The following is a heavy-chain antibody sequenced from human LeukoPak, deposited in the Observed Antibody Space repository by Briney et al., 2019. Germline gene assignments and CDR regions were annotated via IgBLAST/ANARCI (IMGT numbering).Heavy chain of an antibody. CDR1: SGSISTSNYY. V-gene: IGHV4-39*07. J-gene: IGHJ5*02. CDR2: IFYSGST. D-gene: IGHD2-15*01. Sequence: SETLSLTCTVSSGSISTSNYYWGWVRQPPGKALEWIGNIFYSGSTYYSPSLKSRVTISLDTSRNQFSLKLNSVTAADTAVYYCARRHRYCSGGSCYPRYNWFDPWGQGTLVTVSS. CDR3: ARRHRYCSGGSCYPRYNWFDP.